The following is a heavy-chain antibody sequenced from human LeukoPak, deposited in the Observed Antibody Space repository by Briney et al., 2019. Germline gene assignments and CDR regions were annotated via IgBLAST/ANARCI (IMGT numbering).Heavy chain of an antibody. CDR1: GGTFSSYA. CDR3: ARDNSNYYGMDV. V-gene: IGHV1-69*13. Sequence: GASVKVSCKASGGTFSSYAISWVRQAPGQGLEWMGGIIPIFGTANYAQKFQGRVTITADESTSTAYMELSSLRSEDTAVYYCARDNSNYYGMDVWGQGTTVTVS. D-gene: IGHD2/OR15-2a*01. CDR2: IIPIFGTA. J-gene: IGHJ6*02.